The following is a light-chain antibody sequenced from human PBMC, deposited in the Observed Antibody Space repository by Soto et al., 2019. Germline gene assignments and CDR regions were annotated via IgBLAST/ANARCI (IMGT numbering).Light chain of an antibody. CDR2: EAS. CDR1: QRISSW. Sequence: DIQMTQSPSTLSGSVGDRVTITCRASQRISSWLAWYQQMPGKAPNLLIYEASTLESGVPSRFSGSGSGTEFTLTISSLKTDDLATYYCQQYNSYPLTFGGGTKVEIK. V-gene: IGKV1-5*03. J-gene: IGKJ4*01. CDR3: QQYNSYPLT.